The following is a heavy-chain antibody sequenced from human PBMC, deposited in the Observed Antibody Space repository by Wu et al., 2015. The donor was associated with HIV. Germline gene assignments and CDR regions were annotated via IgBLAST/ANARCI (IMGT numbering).Heavy chain of an antibody. CDR1: GGTFSSYA. J-gene: IGHJ5*02. Sequence: QVQLVQSGAEVKKPGSSVKVSCKASGGTFSSYAISWVRQAPGQGLEWMGRIIPIFGTANYAQKFQGRVTITADESTSTAYMELSSLRSEDTAVYYCAGTYYYGSGSPLRLDPWGQGTLVTVSS. CDR3: AGTYYYGSGSPLRLDP. CDR2: IIPIFGTA. V-gene: IGHV1-69*15. D-gene: IGHD3-10*01.